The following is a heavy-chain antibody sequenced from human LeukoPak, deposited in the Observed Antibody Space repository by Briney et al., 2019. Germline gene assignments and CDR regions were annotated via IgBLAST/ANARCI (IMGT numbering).Heavy chain of an antibody. J-gene: IGHJ6*02. CDR1: GGSISSGGYY. CDR2: IYYSGST. CDR3: ARIDLIFYGMDV. V-gene: IGHV4-31*03. Sequence: SETLSLTCTVTGGSISSGGYYWSWIRQHPGKGLEGIGYIYYSGSTYYNPSLKSRVAISVDTSKNQFSLKLSSVTAADTAVYYCARIDLIFYGMDVWGQGTTVTVSS.